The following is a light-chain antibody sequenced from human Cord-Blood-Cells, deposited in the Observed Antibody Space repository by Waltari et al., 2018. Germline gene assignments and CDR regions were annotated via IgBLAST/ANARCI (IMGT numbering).Light chain of an antibody. CDR3: QQSYSTPYT. J-gene: IGKJ2*01. Sequence: DIQMTQSPSSLSASVGDRVTITCRASQSISSYLNWYQQKPGKAPKLLIYAASSLQSWVPTMFSGSGAGTDVTLTISSLQPENFATYYCQQSYSTPYTFGQGTKLDIK. CDR2: AAS. V-gene: IGKV1-39*01. CDR1: QSISSY.